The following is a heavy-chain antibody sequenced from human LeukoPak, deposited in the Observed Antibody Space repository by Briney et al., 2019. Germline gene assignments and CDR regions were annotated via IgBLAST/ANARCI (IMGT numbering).Heavy chain of an antibody. CDR3: ARWVRWLQLSYFDY. CDR2: IYYSRST. J-gene: IGHJ4*02. D-gene: IGHD5-24*01. CDR1: TGSISRGVYH. V-gene: IGHV4-31*03. Sequence: PSQTLSLTCPVSTGSISRGVYHWTSIRQHPAKGLEWIGYIYYSRSTHYHPSLKSRVTISVDTSKNQFSLKLSSVTAADTAVYYCARWVRWLQLSYFDYWGQGTLVTVSS.